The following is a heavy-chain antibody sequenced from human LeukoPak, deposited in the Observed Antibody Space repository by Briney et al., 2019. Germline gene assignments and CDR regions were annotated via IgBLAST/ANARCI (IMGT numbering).Heavy chain of an antibody. Sequence: PGGSLRLSCAVSGFTFSSYSMNWVRQAPGKGLEWVSAISGNSFWIYYADSVKGRFTISRDNAKNPLYLQMDSLRADDTAVCYCARKVPSAQSDFWGQGTLITVSS. J-gene: IGHJ4*02. CDR3: ARKVPSAQSDF. V-gene: IGHV3-21*01. CDR1: GFTFSSYS. CDR2: ISGNSFWI.